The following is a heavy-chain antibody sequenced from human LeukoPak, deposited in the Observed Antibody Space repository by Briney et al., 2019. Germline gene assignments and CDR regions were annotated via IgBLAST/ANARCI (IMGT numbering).Heavy chain of an antibody. D-gene: IGHD3-22*01. J-gene: IGHJ4*02. Sequence: PGGSLRLSCAASGFTFSSYAMSWVRQAPGKGLEWVSAISGSGGSTYYADSVKGRFTISRDNSRNTLYLQMNSLRAEDTAVYYCAKAPLAYCYDSSAQGDFDYWGQGTLVTVSS. CDR2: ISGSGGST. CDR3: AKAPLAYCYDSSAQGDFDY. CDR1: GFTFSSYA. V-gene: IGHV3-23*01.